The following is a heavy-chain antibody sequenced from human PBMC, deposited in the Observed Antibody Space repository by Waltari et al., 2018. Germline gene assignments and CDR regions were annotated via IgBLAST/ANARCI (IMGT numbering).Heavy chain of an antibody. CDR1: GFHFGNAW. CDR2: SKGKNYGGTT. V-gene: IGHV3-15*01. Sequence: EVQLVESGGGLVEPGGSLRLPWSSSGFHFGNAWISWVPQDPGKGMEWIGPSKGKNYGGTTDYAEPVKGRFTVSRDDSKNTLDLQMNSLKNEDTAVYYCTTDRREGVVPQFDYWGQGTLITVSP. D-gene: IGHD1-26*01. CDR3: TTDRREGVVPQFDY. J-gene: IGHJ4*02.